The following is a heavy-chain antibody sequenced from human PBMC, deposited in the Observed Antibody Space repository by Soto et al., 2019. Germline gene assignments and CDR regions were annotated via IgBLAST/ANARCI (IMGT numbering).Heavy chain of an antibody. Sequence: GGSLRLSCAASGFTFSNFAMHWVRQAPGKGLEWVAVISYDGSNRYYAESVKGRFTISRDNPKNTLSLQMSSLRAEDTAVYYCARESETTIAARPLWFDPWGKGTPVTVSS. CDR2: ISYDGSNR. D-gene: IGHD6-6*01. V-gene: IGHV3-30-3*01. CDR1: GFTFSNFA. CDR3: ARESETTIAARPLWFDP. J-gene: IGHJ5*02.